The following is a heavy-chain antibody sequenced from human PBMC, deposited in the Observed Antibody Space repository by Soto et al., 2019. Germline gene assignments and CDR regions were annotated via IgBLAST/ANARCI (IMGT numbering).Heavy chain of an antibody. D-gene: IGHD6-13*01. CDR3: ARDQAAYYGMDV. V-gene: IGHV3-11*06. Sequence: GSLRLSCAASGFTFSDYYMSWIRQAPGKGLEWVSYISSSSSYTNYADSVKGRFTISRDNAKNSLYLQMNSLRAEDTAVYYCARDQAAYYGMDVWGQGTTVTVSS. CDR2: ISSSSSYT. J-gene: IGHJ6*02. CDR1: GFTFSDYY.